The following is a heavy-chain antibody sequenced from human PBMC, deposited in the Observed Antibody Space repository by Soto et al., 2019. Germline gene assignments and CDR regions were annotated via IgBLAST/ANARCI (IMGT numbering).Heavy chain of an antibody. V-gene: IGHV1-3*04. J-gene: IGHJ3*02. Sequence: QVQLVQSGAEVKKPGASLKISCEASGYTSTGYVMHWVRQAPGQRPEWMGWISTGTGNTRSSQRFQGRVTFTGDGSASTFYMGLSSLTFEDTAVYYCAREGINAGIRPWGDAFDIWGQWTMVTVSS. CDR2: ISTGTGNT. CDR3: AREGINAGIRPWGDAFDI. D-gene: IGHD3-10*01. CDR1: GYTSTGYV.